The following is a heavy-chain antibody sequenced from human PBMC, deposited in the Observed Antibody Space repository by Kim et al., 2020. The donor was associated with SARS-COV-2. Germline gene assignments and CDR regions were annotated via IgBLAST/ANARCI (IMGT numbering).Heavy chain of an antibody. Sequence: TYYNPSLKSRVTISVDTSKNQFSLKLSSVTAADTAVYYCASPVRHDAFDIWGQGTMVTVSS. V-gene: IGHV4-39*01. J-gene: IGHJ3*02. CDR3: ASPVRHDAFDI. CDR2: T. D-gene: IGHD1-1*01.